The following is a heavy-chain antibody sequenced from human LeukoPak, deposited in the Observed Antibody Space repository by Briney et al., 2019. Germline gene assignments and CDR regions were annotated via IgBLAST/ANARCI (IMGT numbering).Heavy chain of an antibody. CDR1: GFTFSSYA. Sequence: GSLRLSCAASGFTFSSYAMSWVRQAPGKGLEWVSAISGSGGSTYHADSVKGRFTISRDNSKNTLYLQMNSLRAEDTAVYYCAKDRGFGEANFDYWGQGTLVTVSS. V-gene: IGHV3-23*01. CDR3: AKDRGFGEANFDY. J-gene: IGHJ4*02. CDR2: ISGSGGST. D-gene: IGHD3-10*01.